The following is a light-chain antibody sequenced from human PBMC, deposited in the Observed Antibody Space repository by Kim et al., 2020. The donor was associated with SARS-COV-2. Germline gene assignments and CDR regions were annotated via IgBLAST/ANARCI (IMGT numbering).Light chain of an antibody. V-gene: IGLV3-19*01. CDR2: GKN. CDR3: NSRGSYDNVL. J-gene: IGLJ2*01. CDR1: SLRSYY. Sequence: SSELTQAPAVSVALGQTVRITCQGDSLRSYYATWYQQKPGQAPIVVIYGKNNRPSGIPDRFSGSSSGDTASLTITGTQAGDAADYYCNSRGSYDNVLFGG.